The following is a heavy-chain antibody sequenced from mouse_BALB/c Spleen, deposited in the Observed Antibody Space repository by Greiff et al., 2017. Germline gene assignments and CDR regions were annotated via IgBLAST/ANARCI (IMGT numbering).Heavy chain of an antibody. J-gene: IGHJ2*01. Sequence: VQLQQSGAELVRPGASVTLSCKASGYTFTDYEMHWVKQTPVHGLEWIGAIDPETGGTAYNQKFKGKATLTADKSSSTAYMELRSLTSEDSAVYYCTRYGYYYFDYWGQGTTLTVSS. CDR2: IDPETGGT. V-gene: IGHV1-15*01. CDR1: GYTFTDYE. CDR3: TRYGYYYFDY. D-gene: IGHD2-2*01.